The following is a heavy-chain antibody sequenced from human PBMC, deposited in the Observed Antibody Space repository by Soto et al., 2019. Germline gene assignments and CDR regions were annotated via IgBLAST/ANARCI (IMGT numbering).Heavy chain of an antibody. V-gene: IGHV4-39*01. J-gene: IGHJ4*02. D-gene: IGHD3-22*01. Sequence: PSETLSLTCTVSGGSISSNKYYWGWIRQSTGKGLEWIGNIFYNGRTYYNPSFKGRLTMSVDTSKNQFSLNLSSVTAADTAVYYCARRWYYDSSGYYHFDYWGQGSLVTVSS. CDR2: IFYNGRT. CDR1: GGSISSNKYY. CDR3: ARRWYYDSSGYYHFDY.